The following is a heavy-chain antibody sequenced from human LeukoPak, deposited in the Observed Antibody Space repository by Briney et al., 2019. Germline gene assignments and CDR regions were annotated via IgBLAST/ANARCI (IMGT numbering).Heavy chain of an antibody. CDR3: ARTAVDSGTYFDV. CDR1: GYSITGSNW. Sequence: SDTLSLTCAVSGYSITGSNWWGWIRQPPGEGLEWLGDIYQSGSTFYKPSLKSRVTMSVDTSKNHFSLKLRYVTAVDTAMYYCARTAVDSGTYFDVWGQGALVTVSS. J-gene: IGHJ4*02. V-gene: IGHV4-28*01. CDR2: IYQSGST. D-gene: IGHD1-26*01.